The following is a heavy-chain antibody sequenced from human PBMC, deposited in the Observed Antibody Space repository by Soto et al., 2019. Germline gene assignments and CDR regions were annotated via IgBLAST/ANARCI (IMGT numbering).Heavy chain of an antibody. CDR1: VYTFTSYY. Sequence: ASVKVSCKASVYTFTSYYMHWVRQAPGQGLEWMGIINPSGGSTSYAQKFQGRVTMTRDTSTSTVYMELSSLRSEDTAVYYCARARNYYGSGSYALYYFDYWGQGTLVTVSS. CDR2: INPSGGST. CDR3: ARARNYYGSGSYALYYFDY. V-gene: IGHV1-46*01. D-gene: IGHD3-10*01. J-gene: IGHJ4*02.